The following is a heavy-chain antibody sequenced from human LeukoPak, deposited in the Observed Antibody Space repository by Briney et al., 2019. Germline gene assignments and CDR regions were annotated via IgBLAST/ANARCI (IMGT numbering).Heavy chain of an antibody. Sequence: TLSLTCTVSGGSISSGSYYWSWIRQPGGKGLEWIGRIYTSGSTNYNPSLKGRVTISVDTSKNQFSLKLSSVTAAGTAVYYCARGRQTPYYYYYYMDVWGKGTTVTVSS. V-gene: IGHV4-61*02. CDR3: ARGRQTPYYYYYYMDV. J-gene: IGHJ6*03. CDR2: IYTSGST. D-gene: IGHD4-23*01. CDR1: GGSISSGSYY.